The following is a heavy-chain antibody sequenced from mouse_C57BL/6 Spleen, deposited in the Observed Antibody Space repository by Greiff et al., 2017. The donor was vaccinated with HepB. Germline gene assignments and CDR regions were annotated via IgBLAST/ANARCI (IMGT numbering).Heavy chain of an antibody. CDR3: ARSEPHSSGSSTYYYAMDY. CDR2: IYPRSGNT. D-gene: IGHD1-1*01. V-gene: IGHV1-81*01. J-gene: IGHJ4*01. CDR1: GYTFTSYG. Sequence: QVQLQQSGAELARPGASVKLSCKASGYTFTSYGISWVKQRTGQGLEWIGEIYPRSGNTYYNEKFKGKATLTADKSSSTAYMELRSLTSEDSAVYFCARSEPHSSGSSTYYYAMDYWGQGTSVTVSS.